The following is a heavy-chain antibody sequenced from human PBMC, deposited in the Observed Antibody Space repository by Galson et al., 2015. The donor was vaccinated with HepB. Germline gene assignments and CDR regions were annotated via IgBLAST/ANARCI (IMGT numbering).Heavy chain of an antibody. CDR3: ARDAPTYYDYIWGSYRTGAFDI. D-gene: IGHD3-16*02. Sequence: SLRLSCAASGFTFSSYSMNWVRQAPGKGLEWVSYISSSSSTIYYADSVKGRFTISRDNAKNSLYLQMNSLRAEDTAVYYCARDAPTYYDYIWGSYRTGAFDIWGQGTMVTVSS. V-gene: IGHV3-48*01. CDR1: GFTFSSYS. CDR2: ISSSSSTI. J-gene: IGHJ3*02.